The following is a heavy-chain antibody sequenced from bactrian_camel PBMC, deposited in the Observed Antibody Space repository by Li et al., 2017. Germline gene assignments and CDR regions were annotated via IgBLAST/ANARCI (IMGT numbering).Heavy chain of an antibody. CDR3: EKGSL. J-gene: IGHJ4*01. D-gene: IGHD5*01. CDR1: GHFSATAW. CDR2: IHNNGHYT. V-gene: IGHV3S1*01. Sequence: VQLVESGGGSVEAGRSLRLSCEYSGHFSATAWMGWFRQAPGKGREGVASIHNNGHYTRYADSVKGRFFLSQDNARAAYYLQMNSLRPEDTAMYYCEKGSLRGQGTQVTV.